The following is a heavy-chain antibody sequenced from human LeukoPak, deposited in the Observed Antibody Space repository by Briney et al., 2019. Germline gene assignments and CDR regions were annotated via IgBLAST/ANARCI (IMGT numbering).Heavy chain of an antibody. CDR1: GFTFSSYE. Sequence: PGGSLRLSCAASGFTFSSYEMNWVRQAPGKGLEWVSYIRSSGSIIYYADSVKGRFTISRDNAKNSLYLQMNSLRAEDTAVYYCARDLLTGYSIDYWGQGTLATVSS. CDR2: IRSSGSII. D-gene: IGHD3-9*01. J-gene: IGHJ4*02. V-gene: IGHV3-48*03. CDR3: ARDLLTGYSIDY.